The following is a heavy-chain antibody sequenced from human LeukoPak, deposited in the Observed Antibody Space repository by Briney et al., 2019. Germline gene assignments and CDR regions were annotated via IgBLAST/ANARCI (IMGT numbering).Heavy chain of an antibody. V-gene: IGHV5-51*01. CDR1: GYSFTSYW. J-gene: IGHJ1*01. CDR3: ARRSLSAEYFQH. D-gene: IGHD2/OR15-2a*01. Sequence: GESLKISCKGSGYSFTSYWIGWVRQMPGKGLEWMGVIYPGDSDTRYSPSFQGQVSISADKSITTAYLQWNRLKASDIAMYYCARRSLSAEYFQHWGQGTLVTVSS. CDR2: IYPGDSDT.